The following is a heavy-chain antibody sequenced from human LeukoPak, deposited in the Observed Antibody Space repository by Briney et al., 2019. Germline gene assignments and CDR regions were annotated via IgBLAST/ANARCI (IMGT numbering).Heavy chain of an antibody. J-gene: IGHJ6*02. CDR2: ISAYNGNT. V-gene: IGHV1-18*01. Sequence: GASVKVSCKASGYTFTSYGISWVRQAPGQGLEWMGWISAYNGNTNYAQKLQGRVTMTTDTSTSTAYMELRSLRSDDTAVYYCASSVEYSSSSSYYYYGMDVWGQGTLVTVSS. D-gene: IGHD6-6*01. CDR1: GYTFTSYG. CDR3: ASSVEYSSSSSYYYYGMDV.